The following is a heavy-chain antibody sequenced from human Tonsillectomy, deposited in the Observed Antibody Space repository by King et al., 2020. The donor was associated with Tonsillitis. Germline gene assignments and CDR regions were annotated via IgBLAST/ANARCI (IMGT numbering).Heavy chain of an antibody. Sequence: VQLQQWGAGLLKPSNTLSLTCAVYGGPFSDDYWSWFRQPPGKGLEWIGQINHSGNTNYNPSLKSRGTMSVDTSKNQFSVRLSSVTAADTAVYYCARVSGSYGGGFDSWGQGTLVTVSS. D-gene: IGHD1-26*01. CDR2: INHSGNT. CDR3: ARVSGSYGGGFDS. V-gene: IGHV4-34*01. J-gene: IGHJ4*02. CDR1: GGPFSDDY.